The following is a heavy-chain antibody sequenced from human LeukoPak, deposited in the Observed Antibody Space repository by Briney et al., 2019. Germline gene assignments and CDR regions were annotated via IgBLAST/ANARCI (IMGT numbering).Heavy chain of an antibody. Sequence: PSETLSLTCTVSGGSISSGDYYWSWIRQPPGKGLEWIGYIYYSGSTYYNPSLKSRVTISVDTSKNQFSLKLSSVTAADTAVYYCARAQHFPYGSGPGYYYMDVWGKGTTVTVSS. CDR2: IYYSGST. J-gene: IGHJ6*03. D-gene: IGHD3-10*01. V-gene: IGHV4-30-4*08. CDR3: ARAQHFPYGSGPGYYYMDV. CDR1: GGSISSGDYY.